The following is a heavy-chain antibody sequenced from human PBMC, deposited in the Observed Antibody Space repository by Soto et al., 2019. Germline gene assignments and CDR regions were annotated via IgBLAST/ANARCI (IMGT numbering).Heavy chain of an antibody. CDR3: ARGNYGSGSYYSDYYYYGMDV. Sequence: PSETLSLTCAVYGGSFSGYYWSWIRQPPGKGLEWIGEINHSGSTNYNPSLKSRVTISVDTSKNQFSLKLSSVTAADTAVYYCARGNYGSGSYYSDYYYYGMDVWGQGTTVTVSS. D-gene: IGHD3-10*01. CDR2: INHSGST. J-gene: IGHJ6*02. V-gene: IGHV4-34*01. CDR1: GGSFSGYY.